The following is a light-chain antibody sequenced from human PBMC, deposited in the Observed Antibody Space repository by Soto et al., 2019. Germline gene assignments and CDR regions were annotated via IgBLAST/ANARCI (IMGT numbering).Light chain of an antibody. V-gene: IGLV2-14*01. CDR2: EVS. J-gene: IGLJ1*01. Sequence: QSALTQPASVSGSPGQSITISCTGTSSDVGGYNYVSWYQQYPGKAPKLMIFEVSNRPSGVSNRFSATKSGNTASLTISGLQTEDEADYYCCSYTGASTLVFGSGTKGTVL. CDR3: CSYTGASTLV. CDR1: SSDVGGYNY.